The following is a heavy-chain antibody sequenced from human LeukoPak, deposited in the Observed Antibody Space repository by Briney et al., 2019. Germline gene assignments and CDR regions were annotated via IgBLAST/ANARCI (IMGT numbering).Heavy chain of an antibody. CDR2: INPSGGST. D-gene: IGHD3-10*01. CDR1: GYTFTSYY. Sequence: ASVKVSCKASGYTFTSYYMHWVRQAPGQGLEWMGIINPSGGSTSYAQKFQGRVTMTRGTSTSTVYMELSSLRSEDTAVYYCARFSGSGSYHYYGMDVWGKGTTVTVSS. J-gene: IGHJ6*04. CDR3: ARFSGSGSYHYYGMDV. V-gene: IGHV1-46*01.